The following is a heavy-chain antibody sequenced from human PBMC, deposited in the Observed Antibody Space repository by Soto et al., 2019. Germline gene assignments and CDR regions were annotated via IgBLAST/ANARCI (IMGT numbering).Heavy chain of an antibody. CDR2: FDPEDGET. J-gene: IGHJ4*02. CDR1: GYTLTELS. Sequence: ASVKVSCKVSGYTLTELSMRWVRQAPGKGLEWMGGFDPEDGETIYAQKFQGRVTMTEDTSTDTAYMELSSLRSEDTAVYYCATGPDYGGNSAQYYFDYWGQGTLVTVSS. D-gene: IGHD4-17*01. CDR3: ATGPDYGGNSAQYYFDY. V-gene: IGHV1-24*01.